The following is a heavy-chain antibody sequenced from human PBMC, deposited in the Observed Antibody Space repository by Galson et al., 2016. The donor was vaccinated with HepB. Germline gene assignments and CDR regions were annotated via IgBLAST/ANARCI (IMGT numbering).Heavy chain of an antibody. J-gene: IGHJ4*02. CDR2: IWYDGSRK. D-gene: IGHD2-21*01. Sequence: SLRLSCAASGFIFRTYGMHWVRQAPGKGLEWVAVIWYDGSRKYYADSVKGRFTISRDNPKNTLYLQMNSLRAEDTAVYYCARDLFGFYYDGDERLDYWGQGTLVTVSS. V-gene: IGHV3-33*01. CDR3: ARDLFGFYYDGDERLDY. CDR1: GFIFRTYG.